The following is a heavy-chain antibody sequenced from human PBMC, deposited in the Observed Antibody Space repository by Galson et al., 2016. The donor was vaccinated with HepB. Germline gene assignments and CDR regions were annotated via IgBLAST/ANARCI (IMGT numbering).Heavy chain of an antibody. CDR1: GFTFSSYW. D-gene: IGHD3-10*01. CDR3: VRYYGAGYVPFDC. V-gene: IGHV3-74*03. J-gene: IGHJ4*02. Sequence: SLRLSCATSGFTFSSYWMHWVRQAPGKGLVWVSRINFDGSSTAYADSVKGRFTTSRDDAQKTLHLEMNSLSAEDTARYYCVRYYGAGYVPFDCWGQGALVTVSS. CDR2: INFDGSST.